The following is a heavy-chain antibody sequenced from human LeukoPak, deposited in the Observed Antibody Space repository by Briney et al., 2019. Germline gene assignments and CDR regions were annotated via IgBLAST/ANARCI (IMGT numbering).Heavy chain of an antibody. D-gene: IGHD3-9*01. V-gene: IGHV3-23*01. CDR1: GFTVSSNY. CDR2: ISGSGGST. CDR3: AKNPRYFDWLLLPADFDY. Sequence: GGSLRLSCAASGFTVSSNYMSWVRQAPGKGLEWVSAISGSGGSTYYADSVKGRFTISRDNSKNTLYLQMNSLRAEDTAVYYCAKNPRYFDWLLLPADFDYWGQGTLVTVSS. J-gene: IGHJ4*02.